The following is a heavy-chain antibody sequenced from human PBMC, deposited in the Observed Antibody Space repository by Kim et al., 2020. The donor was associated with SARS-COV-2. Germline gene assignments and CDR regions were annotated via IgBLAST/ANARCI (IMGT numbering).Heavy chain of an antibody. D-gene: IGHD4-17*01. V-gene: IGHV4-39*01. CDR3: ARLNPAGDPSPGIYYYYYGMDV. CDR2: IYYSGST. J-gene: IGHJ6*02. Sequence: SETLSLTCTVSGGSISSSSYYWGWIRQPPGKGLEWIGSIYYSGSTYYNPSLKSRVTISVDTSKNQFSLKLSSVTAADTAVYYCARLNPAGDPSPGIYYYYYGMDVWGQGTTVTVSS. CDR1: GGSISSSSYY.